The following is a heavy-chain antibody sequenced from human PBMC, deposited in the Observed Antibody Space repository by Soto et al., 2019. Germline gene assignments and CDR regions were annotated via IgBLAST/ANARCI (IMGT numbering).Heavy chain of an antibody. D-gene: IGHD1-26*01. V-gene: IGHV3-33*01. CDR1: GFTFSSYG. J-gene: IGHJ4*02. Sequence: GGSLRLSCAASGFTFSSYGMHWVRQAPGKGLEWVAVIWYDGSNKYYADSVKGRFTISRDNSKNTLYLQMNSLRAEDTAVYYCARDRGPPGGVDVGATFSQNSYLDYWGQGTLVTVSS. CDR3: ARDRGPPGGVDVGATFSQNSYLDY. CDR2: IWYDGSNK.